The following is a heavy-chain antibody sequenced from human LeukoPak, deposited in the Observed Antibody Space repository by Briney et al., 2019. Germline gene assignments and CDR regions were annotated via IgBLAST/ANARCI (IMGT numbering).Heavy chain of an antibody. V-gene: IGHV3-30-3*01. D-gene: IGHD3-10*01. CDR2: ISYDGSNK. CDR1: GFTFSSYA. J-gene: IGHJ4*02. CDR3: AKAMVRGVKD. Sequence: GGSLRLSCAASGFTFSSYAMHWVRQAPGKGLEWVAVISYDGSNKYYADSVKGRFTISRDNSKNTLYLQMNSLRAEDTAVYYCAKAMVRGVKDWGQGTLVTVSS.